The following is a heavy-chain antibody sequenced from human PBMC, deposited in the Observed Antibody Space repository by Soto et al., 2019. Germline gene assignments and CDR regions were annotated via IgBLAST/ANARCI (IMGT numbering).Heavy chain of an antibody. Sequence: LSCAASGFTFSSYAMHWVRQAPGKGLEWVAVISYDGSNKYYADSVKGRFTISRDNSKNTLYLQMNSLRAEDTAVYYCARDCGTNNWGSYRYILDYWGQGTLVTVSS. CDR2: ISYDGSNK. J-gene: IGHJ4*02. V-gene: IGHV3-30-3*01. D-gene: IGHD3-16*02. CDR1: GFTFSSYA. CDR3: ARDCGTNNWGSYRYILDY.